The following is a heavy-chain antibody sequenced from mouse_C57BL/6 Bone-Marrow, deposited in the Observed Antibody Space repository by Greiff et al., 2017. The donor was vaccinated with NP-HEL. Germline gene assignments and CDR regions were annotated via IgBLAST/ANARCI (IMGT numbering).Heavy chain of an antibody. Sequence: EVKLVESGGGLVQPGGSLKLSCAASGFTFSDYYMYWVRQTPEKRLEWVAYISNGGGSTYYPDTVKGRFTISRDNAKNTLYLQMSRLKSEDTAMYYCARHAYDYAWYFDVWGTGTTVTVSS. CDR3: ARHAYDYAWYFDV. CDR2: ISNGGGST. J-gene: IGHJ1*03. CDR1: GFTFSDYY. V-gene: IGHV5-12*01. D-gene: IGHD2-4*01.